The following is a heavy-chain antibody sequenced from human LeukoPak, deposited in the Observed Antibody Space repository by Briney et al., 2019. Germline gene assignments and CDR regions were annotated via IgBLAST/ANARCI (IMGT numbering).Heavy chain of an antibody. V-gene: IGHV3-72*01. Sequence: GGSLRLSCAASGFTFSDHYMDWVRQAPGKGLEWVGRTRNKANSYTTEYAASVKGRFTISRDDSKNSLYLQMNSLKTEDTAVYYCARVPYGSSGPQGAFDIWGQGTMVTVSS. CDR3: ARVPYGSSGPQGAFDI. J-gene: IGHJ3*02. CDR1: GFTFSDHY. CDR2: TRNKANSYTT. D-gene: IGHD3-22*01.